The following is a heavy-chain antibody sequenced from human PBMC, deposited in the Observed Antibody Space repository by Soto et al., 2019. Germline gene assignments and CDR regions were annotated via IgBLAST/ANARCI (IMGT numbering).Heavy chain of an antibody. Sequence: ASVKVSCKASGYTFISYHMHWVRQAPGQGLQWMGTINPNTGTTSYAQEFQGRLTMTRDTSTNTVYMELRGLRFEDTAMYYCEGDSPPTVAFNSFDPWGQGTRVTVSS. V-gene: IGHV1-46*01. D-gene: IGHD4-17*01. J-gene: IGHJ5*02. CDR2: INPNTGTT. CDR1: GYTFISYH. CDR3: EGDSPPTVAFNSFDP.